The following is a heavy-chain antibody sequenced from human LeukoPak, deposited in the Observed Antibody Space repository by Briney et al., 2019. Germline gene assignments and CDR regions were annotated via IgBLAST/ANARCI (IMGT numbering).Heavy chain of an antibody. Sequence: GGSLRLSCAASGFTFSSYSMNWVRQAPGKGLEWVSYISSSNSTIYYADSVKGRFTISRDNAKNSLYLQMNSLRAEDTAVYYCARVAPYYYDSSGYSDYWGQGTLVTVSS. CDR3: ARVAPYYYDSSGYSDY. J-gene: IGHJ4*02. CDR1: GFTFSSYS. D-gene: IGHD3-22*01. V-gene: IGHV3-48*01. CDR2: ISSSNSTI.